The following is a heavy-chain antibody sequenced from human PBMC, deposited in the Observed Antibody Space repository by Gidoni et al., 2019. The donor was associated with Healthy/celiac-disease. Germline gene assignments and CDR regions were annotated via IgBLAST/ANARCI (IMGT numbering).Heavy chain of an antibody. CDR2: ISGSGGST. Sequence: EVLLLESGGGLVQPGGSLGLSCAASGFTCSRYAMSWVRQAPGKGLEGVSAISGSGGSTYYADSVKGRFTISRDNSKNTLYLQMNSLRAEDTAVYYCAKSPQGIYSSGWYRGNWFDPWGQGTLVTVSS. V-gene: IGHV3-23*01. CDR3: AKSPQGIYSSGWYRGNWFDP. D-gene: IGHD6-19*01. CDR1: GFTCSRYA. J-gene: IGHJ5*02.